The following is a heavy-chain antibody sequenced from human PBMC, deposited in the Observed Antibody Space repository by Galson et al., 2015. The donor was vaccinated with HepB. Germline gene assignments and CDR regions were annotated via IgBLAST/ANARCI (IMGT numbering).Heavy chain of an antibody. J-gene: IGHJ6*02. CDR2: IWFDGTNK. V-gene: IGHV3-33*08. CDR1: GFTFSNNN. CDR3: ARDEGDAMDV. Sequence: SLRLSCAASGFTFSNNNMHWVRQAPGKGLEWVAVIWFDGTNKFHGDSVKGRFTISRDNSNNTLFLQMSSLRAEDTAVYYCARDEGDAMDVWGQGTAVTVSS.